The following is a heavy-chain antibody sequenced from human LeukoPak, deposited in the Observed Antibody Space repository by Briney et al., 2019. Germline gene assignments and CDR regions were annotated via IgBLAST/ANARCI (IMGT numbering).Heavy chain of an antibody. CDR3: ARDPSSGWYLKGWFDP. V-gene: IGHV3-11*04. Sequence: GGSLRLSCAASGFTISDYSMSWIRQAPGKGLEWVSHISSGGTTIYYADSVKGRFTISSDNAKNSLDLQMNSLRAEDTAVYYCARDPSSGWYLKGWFDPWGQGTLVTVSS. D-gene: IGHD6-19*01. CDR1: GFTISDYS. J-gene: IGHJ5*02. CDR2: ISSGGTTI.